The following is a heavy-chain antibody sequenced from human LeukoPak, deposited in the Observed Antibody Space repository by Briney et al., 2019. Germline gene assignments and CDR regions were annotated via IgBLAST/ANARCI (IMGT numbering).Heavy chain of an antibody. CDR1: GFTFIDYD. D-gene: IGHD6-19*01. J-gene: IGHJ4*02. CDR3: ARGGIQVSGIDEFDD. CDR2: IGIRGDT. Sequence: SGGSLRLSCAASGFTFIDYDMHWVRQVIGKGLEWVSAIGIRGDTHYSGSVKGRFTISRENAESSLYLQMNSLRAEDTAVYYCARGGIQVSGIDEFDDWGQGTLVTVSS. V-gene: IGHV3-13*01.